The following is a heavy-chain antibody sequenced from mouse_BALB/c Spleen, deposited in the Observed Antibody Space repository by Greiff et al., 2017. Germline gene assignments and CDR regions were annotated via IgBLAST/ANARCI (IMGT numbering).Heavy chain of an antibody. J-gene: IGHJ3*01. D-gene: IGHD2-3*01. CDR2: IDPANGNT. CDR3: ARDDGYSSFAY. Sequence: EVQLKQSGAELVKPGASVKLSCTASGFNIKDTYMHWVKQRPEQGLEWIGRIDPANGNTKYDPKFQGKATITADTSSNTAYLQLSSLTSEDTAVYYCARDDGYSSFAYWGQGTLVTVSA. CDR1: GFNIKDTY. V-gene: IGHV14-3*02.